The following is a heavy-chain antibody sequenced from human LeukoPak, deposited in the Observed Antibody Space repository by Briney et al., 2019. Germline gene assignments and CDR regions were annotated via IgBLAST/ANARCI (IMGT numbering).Heavy chain of an antibody. CDR2: INPSGGST. J-gene: IGHJ4*02. D-gene: IGHD3-3*02. Sequence: ASVKVSCKASGYSFTSYYMHWVRQAPGQGLEWMGIINPSGGSTRYPQNFQGRVTMTRDMSTSTVYMDLSSLRSEDTAVYYCARAFIELDFDYWGQGTLVTVSS. CDR3: ARAFIELDFDY. V-gene: IGHV1-46*01. CDR1: GYSFTSYY.